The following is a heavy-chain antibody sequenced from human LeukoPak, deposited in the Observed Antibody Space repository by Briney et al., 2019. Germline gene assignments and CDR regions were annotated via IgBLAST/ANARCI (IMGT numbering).Heavy chain of an antibody. Sequence: ASVKVSCKASGYTFTGYYMHWVRQAPGQGLEWMGWINPTSGGTNYAQNFQGRVTMTRDTSISTAYMELSRLRSDDTAVYYCARGVAAAANLDYWGQGTLVTVSS. CDR1: GYTFTGYY. V-gene: IGHV1-2*02. J-gene: IGHJ4*02. D-gene: IGHD6-13*01. CDR2: INPTSGGT. CDR3: ARGVAAAANLDY.